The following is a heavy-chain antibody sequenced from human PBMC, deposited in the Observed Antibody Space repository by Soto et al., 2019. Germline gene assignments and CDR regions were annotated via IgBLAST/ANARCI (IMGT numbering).Heavy chain of an antibody. CDR3: ARSSSWYSFSDY. CDR2: IYTSGST. V-gene: IGHV4-4*07. Sequence: SETLSLTCTVSGGSISSYYWSWIRQPAGKGLEWIGRIYTSGSTNYNPSLKSRVTMSVDTSKNQFSLKLSPVTAADTAVYYCARSSSWYSFSDYWGQGTLVTVSS. J-gene: IGHJ4*02. D-gene: IGHD6-13*01. CDR1: GGSISSYY.